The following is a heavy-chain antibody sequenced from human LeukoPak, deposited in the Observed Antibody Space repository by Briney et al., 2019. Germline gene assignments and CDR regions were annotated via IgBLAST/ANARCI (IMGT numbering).Heavy chain of an antibody. D-gene: IGHD1-26*01. CDR1: GFTFSSYA. V-gene: IGHV3-23*01. Sequence: GGSLRLSCAVSGFTFSSYAMSWVRQAPGKGLEWVSAISGSGGSTYYADSVKGRFTISRDNSKNTLYLQMNSLRAEDTAVYYCAKVRSGSYLESFDFWGQGTLVTVSS. J-gene: IGHJ4*02. CDR2: ISGSGGST. CDR3: AKVRSGSYLESFDF.